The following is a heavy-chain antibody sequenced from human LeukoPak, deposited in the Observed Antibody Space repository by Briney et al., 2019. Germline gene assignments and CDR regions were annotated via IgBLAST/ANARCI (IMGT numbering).Heavy chain of an antibody. CDR1: GGSISSYY. CDR2: IYFSGST. D-gene: IGHD5-18*01. Sequence: SETLSLTCTVSGGSISSYYWSWIRQPPGKGLEWIGYIYFSGSTNYNPSLKSRVTISVDTSKNQFSLKLSSVTAADTAVYYCARAQGITAMSYYYYYGMDVWGQGTTVTVSS. J-gene: IGHJ6*02. CDR3: ARAQGITAMSYYYYYGMDV. V-gene: IGHV4-59*08.